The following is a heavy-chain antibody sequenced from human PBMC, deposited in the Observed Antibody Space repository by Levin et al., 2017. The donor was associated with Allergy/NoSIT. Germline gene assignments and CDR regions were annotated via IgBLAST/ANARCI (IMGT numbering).Heavy chain of an antibody. J-gene: IGHJ4*02. CDR1: GFTFSDYY. V-gene: IGHV3-11*05. CDR3: ARDDGGSYPTTFEY. Sequence: PGGSLRLSCAASGFTFSDYYMSWIRQAPGKGLEWVSSISSSNSNTKYADSVKGRFTISRDNAKNSLYLQMNSLTAEDSATYYCARDDGGSYPTTFEYWGQGTPVTVSS. CDR2: ISSSNSNT. D-gene: IGHD1-1*01.